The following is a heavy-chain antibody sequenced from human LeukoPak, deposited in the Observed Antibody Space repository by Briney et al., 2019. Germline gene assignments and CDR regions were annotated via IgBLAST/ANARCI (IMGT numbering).Heavy chain of an antibody. CDR1: GFTFSSYS. Sequence: GGSLRLSCAVSGFTFSSYSMNWVRQAPGKGLEWVSSISSGSSYIYYADSVKGRFTISRDNAKNSLYLQMNSLRAEDTAVYYCARGPNWNDEDYWGQGTLVTVSS. J-gene: IGHJ4*02. CDR2: ISSGSSYI. V-gene: IGHV3-21*01. D-gene: IGHD1-20*01. CDR3: ARGPNWNDEDY.